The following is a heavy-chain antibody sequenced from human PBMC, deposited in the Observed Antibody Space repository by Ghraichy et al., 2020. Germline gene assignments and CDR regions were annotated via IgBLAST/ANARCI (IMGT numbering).Heavy chain of an antibody. Sequence: GGSLTLSLTCAASGFTISNYWMHWVRQVPGRGLEWVSETKGDGSYTTYADSVKGRFTISRDNAKNTVYLQMNNLRAEDTALYYCVRGTNGWKGSDYWGPGTLVTVSS. J-gene: IGHJ4*02. CDR1: GFTISNYW. CDR2: TKGDGSYT. D-gene: IGHD6-19*01. CDR3: VRGTNGWKGSDY. V-gene: IGHV3-74*01.